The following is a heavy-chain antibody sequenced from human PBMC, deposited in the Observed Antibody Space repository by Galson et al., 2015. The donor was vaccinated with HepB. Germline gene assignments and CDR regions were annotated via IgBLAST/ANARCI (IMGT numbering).Heavy chain of an antibody. CDR3: ARDVGGYCSGGSCSNMAFDI. J-gene: IGHJ3*02. CDR1: GGSISSYY. Sequence: ETLSLTCTVSGGSISSYYWSWIRQPPGKGLEWIGYIYYSGSTNYNPSLKSRVTISVDTSKNQFSLKLSSVTSADTAVYYCARDVGGYCSGGSCSNMAFDIWGQGTMVTVSS. CDR2: IYYSGST. D-gene: IGHD2-15*01. V-gene: IGHV4-59*01.